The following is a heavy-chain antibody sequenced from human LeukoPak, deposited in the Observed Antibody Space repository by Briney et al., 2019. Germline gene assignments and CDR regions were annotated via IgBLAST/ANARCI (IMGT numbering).Heavy chain of an antibody. J-gene: IGHJ4*02. CDR2: IYCNGGST. Sequence: GVSLRLSCAASGYTFDVYGLSWVRHARGKGLEWGSDIYCNGGSTVYADSVKGRFTISGDSARNSLYLHMNTLRAEATGLYFCAKDSSSGWYRYFDYWGEGTRVTVS. CDR1: GYTFDVYG. V-gene: IGHV3-20*04. CDR3: AKDSSSGWYRYFDY. D-gene: IGHD6-13*01.